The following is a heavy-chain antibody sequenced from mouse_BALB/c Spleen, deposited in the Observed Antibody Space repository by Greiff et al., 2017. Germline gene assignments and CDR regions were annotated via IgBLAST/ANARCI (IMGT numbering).Heavy chain of an antibody. J-gene: IGHJ1*01. V-gene: IGHV3-2*02. CDR1: GYSITSDYA. CDR3: ARDDDGYYWYFDV. CDR2: ISYSGST. Sequence: VQLQQSGPGLVKPSQSLSLTCTVTGYSITSDYAWNWIRQFPGNKLEWMGYISYSGSTSYNPSLKSRISITRDTSKNQFFLQLNSVTTEDTATYYCARDDDGYYWYFDVWGAGTTVTVSS. D-gene: IGHD2-3*01.